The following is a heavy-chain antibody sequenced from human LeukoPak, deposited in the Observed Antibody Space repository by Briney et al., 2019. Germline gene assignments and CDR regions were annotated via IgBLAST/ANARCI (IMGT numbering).Heavy chain of an antibody. CDR2: MNPNSGNT. CDR1: GYTFTSYD. Sequence: ASVKVSCKASGYTFTSYDINWVRQATGQGLEWMGWMNPNSGNTGYAQKFQGRVTMTEDTSTDTAYMELSSLRSEDTAVYYCATGTCGGDCYPAGDGAFDIWGQGTMVTASS. V-gene: IGHV1-8*01. CDR3: ATGTCGGDCYPAGDGAFDI. J-gene: IGHJ3*02. D-gene: IGHD2-21*02.